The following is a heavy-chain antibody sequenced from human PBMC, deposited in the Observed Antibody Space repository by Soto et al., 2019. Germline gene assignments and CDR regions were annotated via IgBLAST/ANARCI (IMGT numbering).Heavy chain of an antibody. Sequence: GGSLSLSCAASGFTFNSYAMSWVRQAPGKGLEWVSAISGTGGTTYYADSVKGRFTISRDNSKNTLYLQMNSLRAEDTAVYYCAKDQYSGSPGKPDYWGQGILVTVSS. CDR3: AKDQYSGSPGKPDY. J-gene: IGHJ4*02. V-gene: IGHV3-23*01. CDR1: GFTFNSYA. D-gene: IGHD1-26*01. CDR2: ISGTGGTT.